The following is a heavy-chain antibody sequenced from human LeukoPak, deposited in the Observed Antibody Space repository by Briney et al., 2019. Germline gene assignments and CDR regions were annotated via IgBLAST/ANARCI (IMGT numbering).Heavy chain of an antibody. CDR1: GGSISSSSYY. D-gene: IGHD2-2*01. Sequence: SETLSLTCTVSGGSISSSSYYWSWIRQPAGKGLEWIGRIYTSGSTNYNPSLKSRVTVSVDTSKNQFSLKLSSVTAADTAVYYCARVIVVVPAVSYYMDVWGKGTTVTVSS. V-gene: IGHV4-61*02. CDR3: ARVIVVVPAVSYYMDV. J-gene: IGHJ6*03. CDR2: IYTSGST.